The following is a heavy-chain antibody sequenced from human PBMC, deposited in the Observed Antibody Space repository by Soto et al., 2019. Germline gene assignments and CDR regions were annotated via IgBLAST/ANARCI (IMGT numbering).Heavy chain of an antibody. V-gene: IGHV3-7*03. D-gene: IGHD3-3*01. CDR1: GFTFDNYY. CDR2: IRQDGGEK. J-gene: IGHJ4*02. Sequence: EVQLVESGGGLVQPGGSLRLSCEASGFTFDNYYMSWVRQAPGKGLEWVANIRQDGGEKYYVDSVKGRFTIARDNAKNSLSLEMNSLRVEDTGVYYCARDQETYYDFWSGYPPLEYWGQGTLVTVSS. CDR3: ARDQETYYDFWSGYPPLEY.